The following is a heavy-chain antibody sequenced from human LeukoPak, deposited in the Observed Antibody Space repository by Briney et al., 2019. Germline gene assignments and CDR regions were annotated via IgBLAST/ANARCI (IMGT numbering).Heavy chain of an antibody. D-gene: IGHD3-3*01. Sequence: AGGSLRLSCAASGFTFSDYYMSWIRQAPGKGLEWVSYISSSGSTIYYADSVKGRFTISRDNAKNSLYLQMNSLRAEDTAVYYCARGGLDITTSNWFDPWGQGALVTVSS. CDR2: ISSSGSTI. CDR1: GFTFSDYY. J-gene: IGHJ5*02. V-gene: IGHV3-11*01. CDR3: ARGGLDITTSNWFDP.